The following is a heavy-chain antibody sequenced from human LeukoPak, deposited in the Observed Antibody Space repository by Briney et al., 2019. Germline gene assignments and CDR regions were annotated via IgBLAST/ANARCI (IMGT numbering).Heavy chain of an antibody. CDR3: ARTIYDFWSGYLLWSYGMDV. Sequence: GASVKVSCKASGYTFTSNEINWVRQAPGQGLEWVGWMNPNNGDTAYAQKFQGRVTMTRNTSISTAYMELSSLRSEDTAVYYCARTIYDFWSGYLLWSYGMDVWGQGTTVTVSS. J-gene: IGHJ6*02. D-gene: IGHD3-3*01. V-gene: IGHV1-8*01. CDR2: MNPNNGDT. CDR1: GYTFTSNE.